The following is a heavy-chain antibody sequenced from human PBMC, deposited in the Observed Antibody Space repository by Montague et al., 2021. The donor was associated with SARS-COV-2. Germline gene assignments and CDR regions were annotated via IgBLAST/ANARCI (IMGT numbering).Heavy chain of an antibody. CDR1: GGATRTENG. J-gene: IGHJ4*02. CDR2: ICNNRTT. V-gene: IGHV4-4*02. CDR3: ARKGSGRSDLAY. Sequence: SETLSLTCARSGGATRTENGRTCVCTPPAKGLRRVGEICNNRTTKYKPSLKSRVSMSADKSWNQFSLVFTSVTAADTAIYYCARKGSGRSDLAYWGEGTLVTVSS. D-gene: IGHD1-26*01.